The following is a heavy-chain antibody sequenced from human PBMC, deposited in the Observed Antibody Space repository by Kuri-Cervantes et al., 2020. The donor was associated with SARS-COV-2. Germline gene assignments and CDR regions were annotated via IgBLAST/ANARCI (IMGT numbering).Heavy chain of an antibody. CDR3: ARVAGEGPIYYYYMDV. Sequence: GGSLRLSCAASGFTFSNSDMNWVRQAPGKGLEWVSGVSWNGSRTHYADSVKGRFTISKESGENSLYLHMNSLRGDDTAVYYCARVAGEGPIYYYYMDVWGKGTTVTVSS. J-gene: IGHJ6*03. CDR2: VSWNGSRT. CDR1: GFTFSNSD. V-gene: IGHV3-19*01. D-gene: IGHD3-10*01.